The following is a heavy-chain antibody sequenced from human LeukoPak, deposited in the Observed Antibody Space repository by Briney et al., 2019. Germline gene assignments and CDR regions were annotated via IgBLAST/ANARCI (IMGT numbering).Heavy chain of an antibody. Sequence: GESLKISCAGSGFTFSSSWIHWVRQDPGKGLVWVSRIHREESTISYADSVKGRFTISRDNAKNTLYLQMNSLRAEDTAVYYCTRGNLAAGGAFDTWGQGTVVTVSS. CDR3: TRGNLAAGGAFDT. D-gene: IGHD6-13*01. J-gene: IGHJ3*02. CDR2: IHREESTI. V-gene: IGHV3-74*01. CDR1: GFTFSSSW.